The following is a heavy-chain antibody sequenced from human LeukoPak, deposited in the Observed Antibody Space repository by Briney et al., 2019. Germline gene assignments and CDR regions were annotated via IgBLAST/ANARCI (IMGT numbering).Heavy chain of an antibody. CDR1: GYTFTSYG. Sequence: ASVKVSCKASGYTFTSYGITWVRQAPGQGLEWMGWISAYNGNTDYAQKFQGRVTMTTHTSTTTAYMEVTSLISDDTAVYYCARTYSSYSSNSEFDYWGGGTLVTVSS. D-gene: IGHD6-13*01. J-gene: IGHJ4*02. CDR2: ISAYNGNT. CDR3: ARTYSSYSSNSEFDY. V-gene: IGHV1-18*01.